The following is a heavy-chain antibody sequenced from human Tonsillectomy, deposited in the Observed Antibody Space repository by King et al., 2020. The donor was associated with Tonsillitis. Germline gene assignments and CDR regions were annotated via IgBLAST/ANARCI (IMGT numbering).Heavy chain of an antibody. J-gene: IGHJ4*02. V-gene: IGHV4-59*01. CDR3: ARDKAAQYYFDY. CDR2: IYYSGST. CDR1: GGSISSYY. Sequence: VQLQESGPGLVKPSETLSLTCTVSGGSISSYYWSWIRQPPGKGLEWIGYIYYSGSTNYNPSLKSRVTISVDTSNNQFSLKLSSVTAADTAVYYCARDKAAQYYFDYWGQGTLVTVSS. D-gene: IGHD6-6*01.